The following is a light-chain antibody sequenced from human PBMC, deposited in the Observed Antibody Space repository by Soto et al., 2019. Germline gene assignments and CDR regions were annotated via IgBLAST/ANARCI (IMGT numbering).Light chain of an antibody. J-gene: IGLJ1*01. Sequence: QSVLTQPRSVSGSPGHSVTISCTGTSSDVGGYNYVSWYQQHPGKAPKVMIYDVSKRPSGVPDRFSGSKSGNTASLTISGLQAEDEADYYCCSYAGSYTYVFGTGTKVTV. CDR2: DVS. CDR3: CSYAGSYTYV. V-gene: IGLV2-11*01. CDR1: SSDVGGYNY.